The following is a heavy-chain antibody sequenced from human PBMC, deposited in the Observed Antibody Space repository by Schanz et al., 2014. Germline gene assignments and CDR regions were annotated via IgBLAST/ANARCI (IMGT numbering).Heavy chain of an antibody. CDR2: ISAYTNNT. CDR3: ARGGTRGFGMDV. CDR1: GYTFTDYP. V-gene: IGHV1-18*01. J-gene: IGHJ6*02. D-gene: IGHD3-16*01. Sequence: QVQLVQSGAEVKKPGASVKVSCKTSGYTFTDYPINWVRQAPGQGLEWMGWISAYTNNTNYAQKVQGRVTMTTDTSTGTAYMELRSLRSDDTAVYYCARGGTRGFGMDVCGQGTTVTVAS.